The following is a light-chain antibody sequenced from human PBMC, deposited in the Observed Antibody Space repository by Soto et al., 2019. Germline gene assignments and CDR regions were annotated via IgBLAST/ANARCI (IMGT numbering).Light chain of an antibody. CDR2: EGS. CDR3: CSDAGSSSYV. V-gene: IGLV2-23*01. CDR1: SSDVGSYNL. Sequence: QSVLTQPASVSGSPGQSITISCTGTSSDVGSYNLVSWYQQCPGKAPKLMIYEGSKRPSGVSNRFSGSKSGNTASLTISGLQAEDEADYYCCSDAGSSSYVFGTGTKLTVL. J-gene: IGLJ1*01.